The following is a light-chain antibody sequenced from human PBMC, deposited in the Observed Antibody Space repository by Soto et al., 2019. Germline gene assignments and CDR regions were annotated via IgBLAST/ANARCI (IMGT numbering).Light chain of an antibody. Sequence: DIVMTQSPDSLAVSLGERATINCKSSQSLLYSSKNKNYLAWYQQKPGQPPNLLIYWASTRESGVPDRFSGSGSGTEFTLTISSLQAEDGAVYYCQQYYSTPRTFGQGTKVEIK. CDR2: WAS. V-gene: IGKV4-1*01. J-gene: IGKJ1*01. CDR3: QQYYSTPRT. CDR1: QSLLYSSKNKNY.